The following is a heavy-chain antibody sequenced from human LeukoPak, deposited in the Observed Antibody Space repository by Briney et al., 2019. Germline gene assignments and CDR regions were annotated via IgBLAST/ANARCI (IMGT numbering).Heavy chain of an antibody. CDR2: ISGYNGNT. D-gene: IGHD4-17*01. V-gene: IGHV1-18*01. CDR1: GYTFTSYG. CDR3: AKVPDVGDYEPGMDV. J-gene: IGHJ6*02. Sequence: GASVKVSCKASGYTFTSYGINWVRQAPGQGLEWMGWISGYNGNTDYAHNLQGRVTMTTDTSTNTAYMELRSLRAEDTAVYYCAKVPDVGDYEPGMDVWGQGTTVTVSS.